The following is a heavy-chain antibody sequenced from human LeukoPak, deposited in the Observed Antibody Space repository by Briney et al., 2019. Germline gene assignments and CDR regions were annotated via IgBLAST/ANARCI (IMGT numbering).Heavy chain of an antibody. V-gene: IGHV3-23*01. Sequence: GSLRLSCAASGFTFSSRAMSWVRQAPGKGLEWVSSIGGSGDNTYHADSVKGRFTISRDNSKNTLYLQMNSLRAEDTAVYYCAKDPGADFWSGYYDYWGQGTLVTVSS. D-gene: IGHD3-3*01. CDR1: GFTFSSRA. CDR2: IGGSGDNT. J-gene: IGHJ4*02. CDR3: AKDPGADFWSGYYDY.